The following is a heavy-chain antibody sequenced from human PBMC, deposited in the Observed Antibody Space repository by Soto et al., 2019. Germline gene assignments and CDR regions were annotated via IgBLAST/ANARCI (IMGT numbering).Heavy chain of an antibody. CDR3: ALTHESTVTTSYYYYGMDV. D-gene: IGHD4-17*01. CDR2: IDPSDSYT. Sequence: GESLKISCKGSGYSFTSYWISWVRQMPGKGLEWMGRIDPSDSYTNYSPSFQGHVTISADKSISTAYLQWSSLKASDTAMYYCALTHESTVTTSYYYYGMDVWGQGTTVTVSS. V-gene: IGHV5-10-1*01. CDR1: GYSFTSYW. J-gene: IGHJ6*02.